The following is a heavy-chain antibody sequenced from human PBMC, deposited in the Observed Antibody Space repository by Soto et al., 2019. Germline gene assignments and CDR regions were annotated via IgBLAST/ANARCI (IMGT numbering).Heavy chain of an antibody. CDR2: INHSGST. V-gene: IGHV4-34*01. D-gene: IGHD6-13*01. CDR3: ARGGGSSWYGRYYYYGMDV. CDR1: GGSFSGYY. J-gene: IGHJ6*02. Sequence: SETLSLTCAVYGGSFSGYYWSWIRQPPGKGLEWIGEINHSGSTNYNPSLKSRVTISVDTSKNQFSLKLSSVTAADTAVYYCARGGGSSWYGRYYYYGMDVWGQGTTVTVSS.